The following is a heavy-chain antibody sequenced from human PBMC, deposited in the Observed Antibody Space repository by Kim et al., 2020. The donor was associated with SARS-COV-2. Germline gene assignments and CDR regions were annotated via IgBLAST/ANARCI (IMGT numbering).Heavy chain of an antibody. V-gene: IGHV3-7*01. CDR3: ARIGYSSSSLDY. J-gene: IGHJ4*02. CDR2: IKQDGSVK. D-gene: IGHD6-6*01. Sequence: GGSLRLSCAASGFIFNNYWMTWVRQSPGKGLEWVANIKQDGSVKYYVDSMKGRITISRDNAKNSLFLQVSSLRAVDTAVYYCARIGYSSSSLDYWGRGTLVTVSS. CDR1: GFIFNNYW.